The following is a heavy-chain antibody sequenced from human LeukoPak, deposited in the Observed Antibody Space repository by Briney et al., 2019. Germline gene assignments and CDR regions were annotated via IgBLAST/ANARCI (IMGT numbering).Heavy chain of an antibody. CDR2: ISYTGST. J-gene: IGHJ3*02. D-gene: IGHD1-14*01. V-gene: IGHV4-59*01. CDR1: GGSISGYY. Sequence: SETLSLTCTVSGGSISGYYWSWIRQPPGKGLEWVGHISYTGSTNYNPSLKSRVTISVDTSKNQFSLKPTSVTATDTAVYYCARDVRTTEAFEIWGHGTMVTVSS. CDR3: ARDVRTTEAFEI.